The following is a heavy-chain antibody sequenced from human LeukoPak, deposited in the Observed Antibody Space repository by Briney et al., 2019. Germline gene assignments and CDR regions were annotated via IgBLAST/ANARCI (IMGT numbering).Heavy chain of an antibody. CDR3: AIDRIAARRLVNWFDP. CDR1: GYTLTELS. J-gene: IGHJ5*02. D-gene: IGHD6-6*01. Sequence: ASVKVSCKVSGYTLTELSMHWVRQAPGKGLEWMGGFDPEDGETIYAQKFQGRVTMTEDTSTDTAYMELSSLRSEDTAVYYCAIDRIAARRLVNWFDPWGQGTLVTVSS. CDR2: FDPEDGET. V-gene: IGHV1-24*01.